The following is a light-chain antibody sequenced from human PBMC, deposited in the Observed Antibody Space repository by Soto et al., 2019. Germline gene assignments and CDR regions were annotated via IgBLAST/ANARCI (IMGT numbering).Light chain of an antibody. Sequence: DIQMTQSPSTLSASVGDRVTISCRASQSINNWLAWYQQKPGKAPKLLIYKASSLQSGVPSRFSGSGSGTEFTLTINGLQPDDFATYYCQQYNSYPWTFGQGTKVEIK. J-gene: IGKJ1*01. CDR3: QQYNSYPWT. V-gene: IGKV1-5*03. CDR2: KAS. CDR1: QSINNW.